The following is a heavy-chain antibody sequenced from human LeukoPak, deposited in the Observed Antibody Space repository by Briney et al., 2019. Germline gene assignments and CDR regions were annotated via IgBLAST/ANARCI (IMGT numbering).Heavy chain of an antibody. D-gene: IGHD3-22*01. Sequence: ASVKVSCKASGYTFTGYYMHWVRQAPGQGLEWMGWINPNSGGTNYAQKFQGRVTMTRDTSTSTVYMELSSLRSEDTAVYYCARNNYYDSSGDAFDIWGQGTMVTVSS. CDR1: GYTFTGYY. V-gene: IGHV1-2*02. J-gene: IGHJ3*02. CDR2: INPNSGGT. CDR3: ARNNYYDSSGDAFDI.